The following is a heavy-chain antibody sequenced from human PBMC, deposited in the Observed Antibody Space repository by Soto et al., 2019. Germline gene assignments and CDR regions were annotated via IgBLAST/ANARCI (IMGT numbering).Heavy chain of an antibody. D-gene: IGHD2-21*01. J-gene: IGHJ6*02. CDR1: GGSISSGGYY. CDR3: AASCVACGGFNYYGMDV. Sequence: QVQLQESGPGLVKPSQTLSLTCTVSGGSISSGGYYWYWIRQHPGKGLEWIGYIYYSGTTYYNPSLKSRVTITVGTSKNQFALTLGSVTAADTAVYYCAASCVACGGFNYYGMDVWGQGTTVTVSS. V-gene: IGHV4-31*03. CDR2: IYYSGTT.